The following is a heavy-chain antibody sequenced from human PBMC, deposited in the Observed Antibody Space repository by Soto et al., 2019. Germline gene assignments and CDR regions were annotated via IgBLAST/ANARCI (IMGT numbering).Heavy chain of an antibody. Sequence: QLQLQESGPGLVKPSETLSLTCTVSGGSISSSSYYWGWIRQPPGKGLEWIGSICYSGSTYYNPSLKSRVTISVDTSKNQFSLKLSSVTAADTAVYYCARREAAAGTSWFDPWGQGTLVTVSS. J-gene: IGHJ5*02. V-gene: IGHV4-39*01. D-gene: IGHD6-13*01. CDR3: ARREAAAGTSWFDP. CDR1: GGSISSSSYY. CDR2: ICYSGST.